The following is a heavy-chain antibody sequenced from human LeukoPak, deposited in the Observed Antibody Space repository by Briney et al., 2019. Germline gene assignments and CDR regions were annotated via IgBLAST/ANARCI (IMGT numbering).Heavy chain of an antibody. CDR1: GWSFTSYW. CDR2: IYPGDSDS. Sequence: GGXLKSSYKGSGWSFTSYWIGWGRRKAGKGGEWRGIIYPGDSDSRYRPSFEGEVTISTDKCMKTNYLKWRNLKASDTAMYYCASGMVAAAGTLGLDYWGQGTLVTVSS. D-gene: IGHD6-13*01. V-gene: IGHV5-51*01. CDR3: ASGMVAAAGTLGLDY. J-gene: IGHJ4*02.